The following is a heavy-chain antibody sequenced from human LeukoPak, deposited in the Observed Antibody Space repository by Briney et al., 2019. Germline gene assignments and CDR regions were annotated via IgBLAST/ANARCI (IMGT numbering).Heavy chain of an antibody. D-gene: IGHD3-9*01. Sequence: SETLSLTCTVSGGSISSSSYYWGWIRQPPGKGLEWIGSIYYNGSTYYNPSLKSRVTISVDTSKNQFSLKLSSVTAADTAVYYCARDSAYYDILTGYHPFDYWGQGTLVTVSS. CDR3: ARDSAYYDILTGYHPFDY. CDR2: IYYNGST. V-gene: IGHV4-39*07. CDR1: GGSISSSSYY. J-gene: IGHJ4*02.